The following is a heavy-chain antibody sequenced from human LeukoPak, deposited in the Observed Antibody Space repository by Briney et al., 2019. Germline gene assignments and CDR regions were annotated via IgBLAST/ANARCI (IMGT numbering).Heavy chain of an antibody. CDR2: LNPHSGAT. CDR3: ARDRAYDSSGNPMFNP. D-gene: IGHD3-22*01. J-gene: IGHJ5*02. Sequence: GASVKVSCKASGYTLADFHIQWVRQAPGHGLEWMGTLNPHSGATHYAQRFRGRVTMTRDTSVSTAYMELSSLTSDDTAVYFCARDRAYDSSGNPMFNPWGQGTLVTVSS. CDR1: GYTLADFH. V-gene: IGHV1-2*02.